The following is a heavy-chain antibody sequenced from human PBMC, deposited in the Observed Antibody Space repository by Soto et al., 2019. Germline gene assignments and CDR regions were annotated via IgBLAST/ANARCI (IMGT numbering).Heavy chain of an antibody. CDR3: ATGLTISDALDV. Sequence: ASVKVSCKVSGYSLTELSMHWVRQAPGKGLEWMGRFDPEDGETIFAQKFQGRVTMTEDTSTDTAYMELSSLRSEDTAVYYCATGLTISDALDVWGLGTKVTVSS. CDR2: FDPEDGET. J-gene: IGHJ6*02. D-gene: IGHD3-3*01. CDR1: GYSLTELS. V-gene: IGHV1-24*01.